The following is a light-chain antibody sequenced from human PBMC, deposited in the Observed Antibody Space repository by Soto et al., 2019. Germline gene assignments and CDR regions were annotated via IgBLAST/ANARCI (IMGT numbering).Light chain of an antibody. V-gene: IGKV1-33*01. CDR1: QDISNY. CDR2: DAS. Sequence: DIQMTQSPSSLSASVGDRVTITCRASQDISNYLNWYQQRPGKAPKLLIYDASNLERGVPSRLSGTRSGTHFTFAITSLQPEDVATYYCQQSDSLPITFGQGTRLEIK. CDR3: QQSDSLPIT. J-gene: IGKJ5*01.